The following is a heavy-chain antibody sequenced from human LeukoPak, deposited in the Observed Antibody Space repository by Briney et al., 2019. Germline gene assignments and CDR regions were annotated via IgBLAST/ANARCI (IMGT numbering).Heavy chain of an antibody. D-gene: IGHD6-13*01. J-gene: IGHJ6*02. CDR3: ASGWRSSSWYRSYYYHGMDV. Sequence: ASVKVSCKASGYTFTSYGISWVRQAPGQGVEWMGWISAYNGNTNYAQKLQGRVTMTTDTSTSTAYMELRSLRSDDTAVYYCASGWRSSSWYRSYYYHGMDVWGQGTTVTVSS. CDR1: GYTFTSYG. V-gene: IGHV1-18*01. CDR2: ISAYNGNT.